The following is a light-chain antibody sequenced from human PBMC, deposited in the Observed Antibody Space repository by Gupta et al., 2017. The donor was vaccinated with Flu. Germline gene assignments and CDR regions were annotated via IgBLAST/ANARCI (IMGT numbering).Light chain of an antibody. J-gene: IGKJ4*01. CDR1: QSVLYSSNNKNY. Sequence: DIVMTQSPDSLAVSLGERATFNCKSSQSVLYSSNNKNYLTWYQQKPGQPPKLLIYWASTRESGVPDRFSGSGSGTDFTLTISNLQAEDVAVYYCQQYYNTPLTFGGGTKVEIK. CDR3: QQYYNTPLT. CDR2: WAS. V-gene: IGKV4-1*01.